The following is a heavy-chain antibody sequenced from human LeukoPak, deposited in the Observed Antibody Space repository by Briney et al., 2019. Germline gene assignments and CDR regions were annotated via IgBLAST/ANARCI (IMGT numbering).Heavy chain of an antibody. D-gene: IGHD2-2*01. CDR2: INHSGST. V-gene: IGHV4-34*01. CDR3: ASVAPDCSSTSCYPPTELGSGY. Sequence: SETLSLTCAVYGGSFSGYYWSWIRQPPGKGLEWIGEINHSGSTNYNPSLKSRVTISVDTSKNQFSLKLSSVTAADTAVYYCASVAPDCSSTSCYPPTELGSGYWGQGTLVTVSS. J-gene: IGHJ4*02. CDR1: GGSFSGYY.